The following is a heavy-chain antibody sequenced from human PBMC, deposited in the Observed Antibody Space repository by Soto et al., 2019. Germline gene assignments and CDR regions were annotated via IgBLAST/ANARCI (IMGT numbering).Heavy chain of an antibody. J-gene: IGHJ5*02. CDR1: GGSISSGCYY. CDR3: ARVGIAVAGIRQLWFDP. D-gene: IGHD6-19*01. V-gene: IGHV4-31*03. CDR2: IYYSGST. Sequence: LSLTGTVSGGSISSGCYYWSWIRQHPGKGLEWIGYIYYSGSTYYNPSLKSRVTISVDTSKNQFSLKLSSVTAADTAVYYCARVGIAVAGIRQLWFDPWGQGTLVTVSS.